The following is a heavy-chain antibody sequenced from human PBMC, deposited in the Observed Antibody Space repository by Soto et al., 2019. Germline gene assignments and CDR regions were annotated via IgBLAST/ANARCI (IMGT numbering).Heavy chain of an antibody. CDR3: ARSGQNWNYILDY. J-gene: IGHJ4*02. Sequence: QVQLVQSGAEGKKPGASGKVSCKASGYTFTNYGISWVRQAPGQGRDWMGWISAYSGNTNYAQDLQDRVTMTTDTSTNTGYMELRSLRSDDTAVYYCARSGQNWNYILDYWGQGTLVTVSS. CDR1: GYTFTNYG. D-gene: IGHD1-7*01. V-gene: IGHV1-18*01. CDR2: ISAYSGNT.